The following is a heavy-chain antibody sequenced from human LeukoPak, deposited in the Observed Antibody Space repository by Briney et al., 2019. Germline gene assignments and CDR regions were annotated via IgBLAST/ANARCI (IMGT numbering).Heavy chain of an antibody. V-gene: IGHV1-69*05. CDR3: ARVDSGSYYGAFDI. CDR2: IIPIFGTA. D-gene: IGHD1-26*01. CDR1: GGTFSSYA. J-gene: IGHJ3*02. Sequence: GSSVKVSCKASGGTFSSYAISWVRLAPGQGHEWMGRIIPIFGTANYAQKFQGRVTITTDESTSTAYMELSSLRSEDTAVYYCARVDSGSYYGAFDIWGQGTKVTVSS.